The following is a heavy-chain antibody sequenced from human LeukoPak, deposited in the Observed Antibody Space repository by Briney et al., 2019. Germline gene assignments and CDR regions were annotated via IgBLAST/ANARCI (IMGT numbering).Heavy chain of an antibody. J-gene: IGHJ4*02. CDR2: YSGST. D-gene: IGHD2-15*01. Sequence: YSGSTYYNPSLKSRVTISVDTSKNQFSLKLSSVTAADTAVYYCARGRYCSGGSCYPDAFVNWGQGTLVTVSS. CDR3: ARGRYCSGGSCYPDAFVN. V-gene: IGHV4-31*02.